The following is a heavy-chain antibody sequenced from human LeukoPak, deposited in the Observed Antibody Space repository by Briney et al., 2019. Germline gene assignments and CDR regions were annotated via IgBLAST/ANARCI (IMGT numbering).Heavy chain of an antibody. J-gene: IGHJ4*02. CDR1: GFSVSNYY. CDR3: TRGQSYCGADCYSD. CDR2: MYTGGGR. V-gene: IGHV3-66*01. Sequence: SGGSLRLFCAASGFSVSNYYMSWVRQPPGKGLEWVSVMYTGGGRYYGDSVKGRFTISRDNSKNTVFLQMNSLRVEDTALYYCTRGQSYCGADCYSDWGQGTLVTVSS. D-gene: IGHD2-21*02.